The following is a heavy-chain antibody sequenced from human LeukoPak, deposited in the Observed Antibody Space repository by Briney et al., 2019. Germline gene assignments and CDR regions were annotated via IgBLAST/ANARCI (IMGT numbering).Heavy chain of an antibody. V-gene: IGHV3-7*01. D-gene: IGHD2-8*01. Sequence: GGSLRLSCAASEFTFNNYWMSWVRQAPGKGLEWVAHIKQDGSEKYYVDSVKGRFTISRDNAKNSLYLQMNSLRAEDTAVYYCARDNSGVYAIPGGRYYYYMDVWGKGTTVTVSS. CDR2: IKQDGSEK. J-gene: IGHJ6*03. CDR1: EFTFNNYW. CDR3: ARDNSGVYAIPGGRYYYYMDV.